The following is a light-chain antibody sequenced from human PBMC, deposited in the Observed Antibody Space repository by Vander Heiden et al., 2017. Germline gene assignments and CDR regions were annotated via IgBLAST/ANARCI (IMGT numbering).Light chain of an antibody. CDR1: SPHIGAGYE. Sequence: QSVLTQPPSVSGAPGQRVTISCTGSSPHIGAGYEVHWYQQLPGTAPKLLIYGNSNRPSGVPDRFSGSKSGTSASLAITGLQAEDEADYYCQSYDSSLSGYVFGTGTKVTVL. V-gene: IGLV1-40*01. J-gene: IGLJ1*01. CDR2: GNS. CDR3: QSYDSSLSGYV.